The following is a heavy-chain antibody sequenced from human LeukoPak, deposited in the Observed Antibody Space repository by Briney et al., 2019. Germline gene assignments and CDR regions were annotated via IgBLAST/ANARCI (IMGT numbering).Heavy chain of an antibody. V-gene: IGHV1-18*01. D-gene: IGHD1-7*01. Sequence: ASVKVSCKASGYTFTSYDIAWVRQAPGQGLEWMAWISAYNGDTNYAQKLQGRVTMTTDTSTSTAYMELTSLNSDDTAVYYCARDYVRNYFDPWGQGTLVTVSS. CDR2: ISAYNGDT. CDR1: GYTFTSYD. CDR3: ARDYVRNYFDP. J-gene: IGHJ5*02.